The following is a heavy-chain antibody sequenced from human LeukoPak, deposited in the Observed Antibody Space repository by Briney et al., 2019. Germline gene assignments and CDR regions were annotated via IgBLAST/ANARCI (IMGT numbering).Heavy chain of an antibody. Sequence: ASVKVSCKASGGTFSSYAISWVRQAPGQGLEWMGRIIPILGIANYAQKFQGRVTITADKSTSTAYMELSSLRSDDTAVYYCARDPKVYYGSGSDTNDYWGQGTLVTVSS. D-gene: IGHD3-10*01. CDR1: GGTFSSYA. J-gene: IGHJ4*02. CDR2: IIPILGIA. CDR3: ARDPKVYYGSGSDTNDY. V-gene: IGHV1-69*04.